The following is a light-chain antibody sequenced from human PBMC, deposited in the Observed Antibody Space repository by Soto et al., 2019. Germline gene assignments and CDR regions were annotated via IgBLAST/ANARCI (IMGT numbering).Light chain of an antibody. V-gene: IGKV1-27*01. CDR1: QGISNY. J-gene: IGKJ3*01. CDR2: GAS. Sequence: DIQMTHSPSSLSAYLGDRVTITCRASQGISNYLAWYQQKPGRLPKLLLFGASTLQSGVPARFSGSGSGTLLGLTTNGLLPEAVATYYCQKYDRGLLTFGPWTKVDIK. CDR3: QKYDRGLLT.